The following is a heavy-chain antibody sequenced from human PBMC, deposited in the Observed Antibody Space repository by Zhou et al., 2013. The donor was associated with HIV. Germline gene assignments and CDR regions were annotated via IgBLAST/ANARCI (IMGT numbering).Heavy chain of an antibody. D-gene: IGHD3-10*01. CDR3: ARETTQYYGSGSYLPDAFDI. Sequence: QVQLVQSGAEVKKPGSSVKVSCKASGGTFSSYDISWVRQAPGQGLEWMGWISAYNGNTNYAQKLQGRVTMTTDTSTSTAYMELRSLRSDDTAVYYCARETTQYYGSGSYLPDAFDIWGQGTMVTVS. CDR1: GGTFSSYD. CDR2: ISAYNGNT. J-gene: IGHJ3*02. V-gene: IGHV1-18*01.